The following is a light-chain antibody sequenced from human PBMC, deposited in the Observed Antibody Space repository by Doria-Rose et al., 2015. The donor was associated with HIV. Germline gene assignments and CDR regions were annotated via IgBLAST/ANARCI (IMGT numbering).Light chain of an antibody. CDR3: QQYYDTPS. J-gene: IGKJ3*01. Sequence: DIQVTQSPESLGMSLGERATLNCKSNQSLLYTSTNYLAWYQQQPGQPPKLLIYWASTRQSGVPARFSGSGSGTDFTLTIGSLEAEDVAVYYCQQYYDTPSFGPGTTVDIK. V-gene: IGKV4-1*01. CDR1: QSLLYTSTNY. CDR2: WAS.